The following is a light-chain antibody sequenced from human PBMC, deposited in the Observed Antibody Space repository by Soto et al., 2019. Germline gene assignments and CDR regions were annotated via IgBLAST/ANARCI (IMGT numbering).Light chain of an antibody. Sequence: QSALTQPASVSGSPGQSITISCTGTSSDVGGSDYVSWYQQHPGKAPKLIIYQVSDRPSGVSNRFSGSKSGNTASLTISGLQAEDEADYYCMFVISSTTRVFGGGTKVTVL. CDR1: SSDVGGSDY. CDR3: MFVISSTTRV. V-gene: IGLV2-14*01. CDR2: QVS. J-gene: IGLJ3*02.